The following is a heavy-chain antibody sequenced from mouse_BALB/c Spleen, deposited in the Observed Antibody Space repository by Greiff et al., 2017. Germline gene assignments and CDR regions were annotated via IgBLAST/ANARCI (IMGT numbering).Heavy chain of an antibody. V-gene: IGHV5-6-5*01. D-gene: IGHD2-3*01. CDR2: ISSGGST. J-gene: IGHJ3*01. CDR1: GFTFSSYA. Sequence: DVMLVESGGGLVKPGGSLKLSCAASGFTFSSYAMSWVRQTPEKRLEWVASISSGGSTYYPDSVKGRFTISRDNARNILYLQMSSLRSEDTAMYYCARVEDGYYPWFAYWGQGTLVTVSA. CDR3: ARVEDGYYPWFAY.